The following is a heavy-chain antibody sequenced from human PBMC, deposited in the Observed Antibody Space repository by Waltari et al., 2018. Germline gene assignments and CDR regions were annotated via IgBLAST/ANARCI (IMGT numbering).Heavy chain of an antibody. CDR3: ARVRIVATINGWFDP. J-gene: IGHJ5*02. V-gene: IGHV4-34*01. CDR1: GGSFSGYY. CDR2: INHSGST. Sequence: QVQLQQWGAGLLKPSETLSLTCAVYGGSFSGYYWSWIRQPPGKGLEWIGEINHSGSTNYNPSLKSRVTISVDTSKNQFSLKLSSVTAADTAVYYCARVRIVATINGWFDPWGQGTLVTVSS. D-gene: IGHD5-12*01.